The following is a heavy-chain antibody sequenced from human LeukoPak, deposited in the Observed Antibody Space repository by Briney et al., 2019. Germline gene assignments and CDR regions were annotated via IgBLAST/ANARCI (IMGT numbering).Heavy chain of an antibody. CDR1: GGSFSGYY. CDR3: AAATGYCSGGSCHRPYMDV. Sequence: SETLSLTCAVYGGSFSGYYWSWIRQPPGKGLKWIGNIYYSGYATYSPSLRSRVTISVDASKNQFSLKLSSVTAADTAVYYCAAATGYCSGGSCHRPYMDVWGKGTTVTVSS. CDR2: IYYSGYA. D-gene: IGHD2-15*01. J-gene: IGHJ6*03. V-gene: IGHV4-59*01.